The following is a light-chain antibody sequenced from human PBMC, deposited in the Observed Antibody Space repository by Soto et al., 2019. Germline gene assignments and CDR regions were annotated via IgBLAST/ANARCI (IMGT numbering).Light chain of an antibody. CDR1: SSDVGNYNL. Sequence: QSVLTQPASVSGSPGQSITISCTGTSSDVGNYNLVSWYQQHPGKAPKLMIYEGSKRPSGVSNRFSGSKSGNTASLTISGLEADDEADYYCCSYAGSTSVLFGGGTKLTVL. J-gene: IGLJ2*01. CDR2: EGS. V-gene: IGLV2-23*01. CDR3: CSYAGSTSVL.